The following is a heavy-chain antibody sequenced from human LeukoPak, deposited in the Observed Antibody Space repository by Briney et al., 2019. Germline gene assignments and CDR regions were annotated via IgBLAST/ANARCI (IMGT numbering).Heavy chain of an antibody. V-gene: IGHV1-24*01. Sequence: ASVKVSCKVSGYTLTELSMHWVRQAPGKGLEWMGGFDTEDGETIYAQKFQGRVTMTEDTSTDTAYMELSSLRSEDTAVYYCATAGPYSGSYYAFDIWGQGTMVTVSS. D-gene: IGHD1-26*01. J-gene: IGHJ3*02. CDR1: GYTLTELS. CDR3: ATAGPYSGSYYAFDI. CDR2: FDTEDGET.